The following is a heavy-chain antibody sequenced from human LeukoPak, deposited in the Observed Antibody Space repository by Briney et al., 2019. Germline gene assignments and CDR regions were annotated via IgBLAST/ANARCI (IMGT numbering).Heavy chain of an antibody. J-gene: IGHJ4*02. CDR1: GFTVSSNY. V-gene: IGHV3-23*01. D-gene: IGHD5-12*01. Sequence: PGGSLRLSCAASGFTVSSNYMSWVRQAPGKGLEWVSGISGSGGSTYYTDSVKGRLTISRDNSKNTLYLQMNSLRAEDTALYYCAKGIGVDIVATTPLDFWGQGTLVTVSS. CDR2: ISGSGGST. CDR3: AKGIGVDIVATTPLDF.